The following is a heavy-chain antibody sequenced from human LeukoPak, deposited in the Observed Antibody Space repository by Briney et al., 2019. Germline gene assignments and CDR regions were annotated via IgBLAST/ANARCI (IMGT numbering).Heavy chain of an antibody. D-gene: IGHD5-12*01. CDR3: ARESGDYSGYDYYYGMDV. Sequence: PGGSLRLSCAASGFTFSSYSMNWVRQAPGEGLEWVSSISSSSSYIYYADSVKGRFTISRDNAKNSLYLQMNSLRAEDTAVYYCARESGDYSGYDYYYGMDVWGQGTTVTVSS. CDR1: GFTFSSYS. V-gene: IGHV3-21*01. J-gene: IGHJ6*02. CDR2: ISSSSSYI.